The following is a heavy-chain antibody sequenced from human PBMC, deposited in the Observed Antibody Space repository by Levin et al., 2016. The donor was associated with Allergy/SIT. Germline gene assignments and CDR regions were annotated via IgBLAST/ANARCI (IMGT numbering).Heavy chain of an antibody. J-gene: IGHJ4*02. CDR2: TYYRSKWYN. V-gene: IGHV6-1*01. Sequence: WIRQSPSRGLEWLGRTYYRSKWYNDYAVSVKSRITINPDTSKNQFSLQLNSVTPEDTAVYYCARDWIAAAGGFDYWGQGTLVTVSS. D-gene: IGHD6-13*01. CDR3: ARDWIAAAGGFDY.